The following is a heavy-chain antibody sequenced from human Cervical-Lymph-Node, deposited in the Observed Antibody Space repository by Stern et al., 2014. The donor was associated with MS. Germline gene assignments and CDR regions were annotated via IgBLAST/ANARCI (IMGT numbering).Heavy chain of an antibody. D-gene: IGHD3-10*01. CDR3: ARGRELYRGIITYLSYSYGMDV. CDR2: IIPTLGTP. CDR1: GGTFSRYI. J-gene: IGHJ6*02. V-gene: IGHV1-69*06. Sequence: QVQLVQSGAEVKKPGSSVRVSCQGPGGTFSRYILSWVRQAPGQGLEWMGGIIPTLGTPTYAQRFQGRVTISADRSTNTAYMELNSLRSEDTAVYYCARGRELYRGIITYLSYSYGMDVWGQGTTVTVSS.